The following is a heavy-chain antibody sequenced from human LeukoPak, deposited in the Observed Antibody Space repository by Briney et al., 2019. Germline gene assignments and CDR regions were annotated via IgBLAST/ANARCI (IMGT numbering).Heavy chain of an antibody. D-gene: IGHD2-2*01. CDR2: IIPILGIA. CDR3: ARAEAGYCSSTSCHARNRWFDP. V-gene: IGHV1-69*04. CDR1: GYTFTSYG. J-gene: IGHJ5*02. Sequence: GASVKVSCKASGYTFTSYGISWVRQAPGQGLEWMGRIIPILGIANYAQKFQGRVTITADKSTSTAYMELSSLRSEDTAVYYCARAEAGYCSSTSCHARNRWFDPWGQGTLVTVSS.